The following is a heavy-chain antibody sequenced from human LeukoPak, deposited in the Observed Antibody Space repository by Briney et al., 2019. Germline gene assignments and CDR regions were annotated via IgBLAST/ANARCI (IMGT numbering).Heavy chain of an antibody. CDR3: ARDGVGANGIDY. J-gene: IGHJ4*02. CDR2: IYYSGST. D-gene: IGHD1-26*01. CDR1: GGYISSYS. V-gene: IGHV4-59*12. Sequence: PSETLSLTCTVSGGYISSYSWSWIRQPPGKGLEWIGYIYYSGSTNYNPSLKSRVTISVDTSKNQFSLKLRSVTAADTAVYYCARDGVGANGIDYWGQGTLVTVSS.